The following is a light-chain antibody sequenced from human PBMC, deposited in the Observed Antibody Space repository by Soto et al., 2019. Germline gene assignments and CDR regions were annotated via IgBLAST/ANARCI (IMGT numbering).Light chain of an antibody. J-gene: IGKJ1*01. CDR2: AAS. CDR1: QGIRTE. CDR3: LQDYNYPRT. Sequence: ALQMTHSPSSLSASVGDRVTITCRASQGIRTELGWYQQRPGEAPKLLIYAASTLQSGVPSRFSGSGSGTDFTLTISSLQPEDFATYYCLQDYNYPRTFGQGTKVDIK. V-gene: IGKV1-6*02.